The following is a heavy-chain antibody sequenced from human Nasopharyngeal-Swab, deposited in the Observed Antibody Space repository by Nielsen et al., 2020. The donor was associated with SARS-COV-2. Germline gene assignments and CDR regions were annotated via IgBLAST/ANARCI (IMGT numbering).Heavy chain of an antibody. V-gene: IGHV3-7*03. Sequence: GESLKISCAASGFTFSSYWMSWVRQAPGKGLEWVANIKQDGSEKYYVDSVKGRFTISRDNSKNTLYLQMNSLRAEDTAVYYCAKEVAAAIGEYYFDYWGQGTLVTVSS. J-gene: IGHJ4*02. CDR3: AKEVAAAIGEYYFDY. CDR2: IKQDGSEK. CDR1: GFTFSSYW. D-gene: IGHD6-13*01.